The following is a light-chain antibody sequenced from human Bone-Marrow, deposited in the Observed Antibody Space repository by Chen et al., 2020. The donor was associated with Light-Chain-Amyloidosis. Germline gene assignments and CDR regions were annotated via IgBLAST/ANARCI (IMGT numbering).Light chain of an antibody. CDR3: QKYDDLPTYT. CDR1: QDISNY. J-gene: IGKJ2*01. V-gene: IGKV1-33*01. Sequence: DIQMTQSPSSLSASVGDRVTITCQASQDISNYLNWYQQKPGKAPKLLIHYASNLETGVPSRFSGGGSGTDFTLTISSLQPEDFATYYCQKYDDLPTYTFGPGTKLEMK. CDR2: YAS.